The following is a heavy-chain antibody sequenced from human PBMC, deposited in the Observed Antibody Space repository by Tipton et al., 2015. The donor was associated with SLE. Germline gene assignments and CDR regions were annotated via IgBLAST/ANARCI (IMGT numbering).Heavy chain of an antibody. D-gene: IGHD5/OR15-5a*01. CDR2: IYHSGNT. V-gene: IGHV4-4*01. CDR3: ARRRGVNGPFDY. J-gene: IGHJ4*02. Sequence: TLSLTCAVSGGSISSSNWWSWVRQSPGKGLEWIGEIYHSGNTNYNPSLKSRVTISVDKSKNQFSLKLSSVTAADTALYFCARRRGVNGPFDYWGQGTLVTVSA. CDR1: GGSISSSNW.